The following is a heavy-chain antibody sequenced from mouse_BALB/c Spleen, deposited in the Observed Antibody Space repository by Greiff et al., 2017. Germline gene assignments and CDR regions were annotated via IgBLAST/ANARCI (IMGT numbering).Heavy chain of an antibody. CDR3: ARDDGIYGAMDY. J-gene: IGHJ4*01. Sequence: LVKTGASVKISCKASGYSFTGYYVHWVKQSHGKSLEWIGYISCYNGATSYNQKFKGKATFTVDTSSSTAYMQFNSLTSEDSAVYYCARDDGIYGAMDYWGQGTSVTVSS. CDR2: ISCYNGAT. V-gene: IGHV1S34*01. CDR1: GYSFTGYY. D-gene: IGHD1-1*02.